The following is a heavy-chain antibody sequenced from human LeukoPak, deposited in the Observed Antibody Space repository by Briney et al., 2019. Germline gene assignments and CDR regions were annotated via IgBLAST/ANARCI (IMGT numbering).Heavy chain of an antibody. D-gene: IGHD2-21*02. J-gene: IGHJ4*02. CDR3: ARQKVVTAIGGFFDY. V-gene: IGHV3-21*01. Sequence: GGSLRLSCVASGFTFRSYSMNWVRQAPGKELEWVSSISSSSTNIFYADSVRGRFTISRDNAKNSLYLQMNSLRAEDTAVYYCARQKVVTAIGGFFDYWGQGTLVTVSS. CDR1: GFTFRSYS. CDR2: ISSSSTNI.